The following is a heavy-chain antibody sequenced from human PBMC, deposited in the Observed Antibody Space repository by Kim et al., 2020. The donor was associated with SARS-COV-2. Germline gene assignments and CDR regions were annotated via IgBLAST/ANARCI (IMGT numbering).Heavy chain of an antibody. J-gene: IGHJ6*01. V-gene: IGHV3-23*03. CDR3: ARVGYDYVWGSYRDYYY. CDR1: GFTFSSYA. Sequence: GGSLRLSCAASGFTFSSYAMSWVRQAPGEGLEWVSVIYSAGTTTYYADSVKGRFTISRDNAKNSLYLQMNSLRAEDTAVYYCARVGYDYVWGSYRDYYY. D-gene: IGHD3-16*02. CDR2: IYSAGTTT.